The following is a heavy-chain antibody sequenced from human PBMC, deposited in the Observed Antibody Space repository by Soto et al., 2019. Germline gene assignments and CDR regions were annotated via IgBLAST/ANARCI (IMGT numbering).Heavy chain of an antibody. CDR1: GFTFSSYA. CDR2: ISYDGSNK. CDR3: ARDQGLWIHPEGWWFDP. Sequence: QVQLVESGGGVVQPGRSLRLSCAASGFTFSSYAMHWVRQAPGKGLEWVAVISYDGSNKYYADSVKGRFTISRDNSKNMLYLQMNSLRAEDTAVYYCARDQGLWIHPEGWWFDPWGQGTLVTVSS. J-gene: IGHJ5*02. D-gene: IGHD5-18*01. V-gene: IGHV3-30-3*01.